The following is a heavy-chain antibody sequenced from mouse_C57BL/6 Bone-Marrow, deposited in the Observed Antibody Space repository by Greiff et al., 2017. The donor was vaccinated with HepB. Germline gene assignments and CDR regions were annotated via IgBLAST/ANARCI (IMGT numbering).Heavy chain of an antibody. CDR1: GYTFTDHT. J-gene: IGHJ2*01. Sequence: VQRVESDAELVKPGASVKISCKVSGYTFTDHTIHWMKQRPEQGLEWIGYIYPRDGSTKYNEKFKGKATLTADKSSSTAYMQLNSLTSEDSAVYFCASRGYYGSNFDYWGQGTTLTVSS. D-gene: IGHD1-1*01. CDR2: IYPRDGST. CDR3: ASRGYYGSNFDY. V-gene: IGHV1-78*01.